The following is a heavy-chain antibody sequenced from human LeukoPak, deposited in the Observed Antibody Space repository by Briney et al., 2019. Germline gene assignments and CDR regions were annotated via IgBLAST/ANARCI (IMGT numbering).Heavy chain of an antibody. D-gene: IGHD6-13*01. CDR3: ARPSSSWYGEYFQH. CDR1: GGSISSGGYY. CDR2: IYYSGST. V-gene: IGHV4-31*03. J-gene: IGHJ1*01. Sequence: SQTLSLTCTVSGGSISSGGYYWSWIRQHPGKGLEWIGYIYYSGSTYYNPSLKSRVTISVDTSKNQFSLKLSSVTAADTAVYYCARPSSSWYGEYFQHWGQGTLVTVSS.